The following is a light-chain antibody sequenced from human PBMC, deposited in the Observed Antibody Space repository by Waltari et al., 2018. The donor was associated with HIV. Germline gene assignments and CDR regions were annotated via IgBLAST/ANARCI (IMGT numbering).Light chain of an antibody. CDR1: NIGSKN. CDR2: RDT. CDR3: QVWDSSTVV. V-gene: IGLV3-9*01. Sequence: SYELTQLLSVSVALGQTARITCGGNNIGSKNVHWSQQKPGQAPVLVIYRDTNRPSGIPERFSGSNSGNTATLTINRAQAEDEVYYYCQVWDSSTVVFGGGTKLTVL. J-gene: IGLJ2*01.